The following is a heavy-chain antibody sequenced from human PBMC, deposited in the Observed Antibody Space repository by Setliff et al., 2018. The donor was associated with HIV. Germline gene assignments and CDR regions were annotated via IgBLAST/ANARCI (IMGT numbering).Heavy chain of an antibody. Sequence: PSETLSLTCTVSGGSVNSGGYYWSWIRQPPGKGLEWIGYIYYTGNTNYNPSLKSRVSISVDTSKNQFSLRLSSVTAADTAVYYCTRGGSMTTLTTWGQGTLVTVSS. CDR3: TRGGSMTTLTT. CDR2: IYYTGNT. V-gene: IGHV4-61*08. J-gene: IGHJ4*02. CDR1: GGSVNSGGYY. D-gene: IGHD4-4*01.